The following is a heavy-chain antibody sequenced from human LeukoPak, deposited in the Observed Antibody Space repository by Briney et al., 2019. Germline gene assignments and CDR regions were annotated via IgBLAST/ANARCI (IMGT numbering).Heavy chain of an antibody. J-gene: IGHJ3*02. Sequence: GGSLRLSCAASGFTFSSYGMHWVRQAPGKGLEWVTFIRYDGSNEYYADSVKGRFTISRDNSKNTLYLQMNSLRAEDTAVYYCTTALSGSYHWDAFDIWGQGTMVTVSS. CDR3: TTALSGSYHWDAFDI. D-gene: IGHD1-26*01. CDR2: IRYDGSNE. CDR1: GFTFSSYG. V-gene: IGHV3-30*02.